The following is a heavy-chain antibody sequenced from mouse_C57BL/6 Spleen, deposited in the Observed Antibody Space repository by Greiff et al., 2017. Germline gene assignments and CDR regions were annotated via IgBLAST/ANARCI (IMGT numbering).Heavy chain of an antibody. CDR2: IHPNSGST. D-gene: IGHD1-1*01. V-gene: IGHV1-64*01. J-gene: IGHJ1*03. CDR1: GYTFTSYW. CDR3: ARTAGSGVYWYFDV. Sequence: QVQLQQPGAELVKPGASVKLSCKASGYTFTSYWMHWVKQRPGQGLEWIGMIHPNSGSTNYNEKFKSKATLTVDKSSSTAYMQLSSLTSEDSAVYYCARTAGSGVYWYFDVWGTGTTVTVSS.